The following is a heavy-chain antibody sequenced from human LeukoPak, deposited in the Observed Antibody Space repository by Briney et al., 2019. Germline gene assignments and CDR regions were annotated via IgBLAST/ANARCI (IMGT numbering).Heavy chain of an antibody. V-gene: IGHV1-8*01. CDR1: GYTFTSYD. CDR2: MNPNSGNT. D-gene: IGHD6-13*01. CDR3: ARAGSGIAAARADY. J-gene: IGHJ4*02. Sequence: ASVKVSCKASGYTFTSYDVNWVRQATGQGLEWMGWMNPNSGNTGYAQKFQGRVTMTRNTSISTAYMELSSLRSEDTAVYYCARAGSGIAAARADYWGQRTLVTVSS.